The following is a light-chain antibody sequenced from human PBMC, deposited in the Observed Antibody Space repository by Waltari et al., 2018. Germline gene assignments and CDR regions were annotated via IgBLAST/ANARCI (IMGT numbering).Light chain of an antibody. V-gene: IGLV1-40*01. J-gene: IGLJ3*02. CDR2: DNR. Sequence: QSVLTQPPSVSGAPGQRVTTSCTGSSSNIGAGYDVHRDQQLPGTAPKLLIYDNRSRPSGVPDRFSGSKSGTSASLAITGLQAEDEADYYCKSYDSSLSGVVFGGGTKLTVL. CDR1: SSNIGAGYD. CDR3: KSYDSSLSGVV.